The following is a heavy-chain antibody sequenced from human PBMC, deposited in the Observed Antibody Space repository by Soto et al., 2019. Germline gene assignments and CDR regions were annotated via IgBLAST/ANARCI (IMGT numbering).Heavy chain of an antibody. J-gene: IGHJ6*02. CDR1: GGSISSSSYY. CDR2: IYYSGST. CDR3: ARQGYYDSSGYYYPYGMDV. Sequence: SETLSLTCTVPGGSISSSSYYWGWIRQPPGKGLEWIGSIYYSGSTYYNPSLKSRVTISVDTSKNQFSLKLSSVTAADTAVYYCARQGYYDSSGYYYPYGMDVWGQGTTVT. D-gene: IGHD3-22*01. V-gene: IGHV4-39*01.